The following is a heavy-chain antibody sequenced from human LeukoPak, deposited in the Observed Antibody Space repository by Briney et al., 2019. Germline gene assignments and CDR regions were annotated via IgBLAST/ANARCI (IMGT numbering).Heavy chain of an antibody. CDR3: ARDSSLYSSSSNFDY. J-gene: IGHJ4*02. Sequence: GGSLRLSCAASGFTFSSYWMSWVRQAPGKGLEWVPNIKQDGSEKYYVDSVKGRFTISRDNAKNSLYLQMNSLRAEDTAVYYCARDSSLYSSSSNFDYWGQGTLVTVSS. CDR1: GFTFSSYW. D-gene: IGHD6-13*01. V-gene: IGHV3-7*01. CDR2: IKQDGSEK.